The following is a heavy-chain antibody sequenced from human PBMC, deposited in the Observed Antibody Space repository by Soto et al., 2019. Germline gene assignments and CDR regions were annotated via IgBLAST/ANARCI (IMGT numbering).Heavy chain of an antibody. J-gene: IGHJ4*02. Sequence: SLTCTVSGGSISRGDYYWSWIRQPPGKGLEWIGYIYYSWSTDYNPSLKSRVTISLDTSKNQFSLKLSSVTAADTAVYYCARLNYYDSSGYSGEWGQGTLVTVSS. D-gene: IGHD3-22*01. CDR1: GGSISRGDYY. CDR2: IYYSWST. CDR3: ARLNYYDSSGYSGE. V-gene: IGHV4-30-4*01.